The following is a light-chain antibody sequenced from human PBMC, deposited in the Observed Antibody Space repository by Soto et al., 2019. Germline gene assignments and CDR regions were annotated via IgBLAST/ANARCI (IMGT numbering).Light chain of an antibody. CDR1: QSVSSY. CDR3: QQYGGSPIYT. J-gene: IGKJ2*01. CDR2: DAS. V-gene: IGKV3-11*01. Sequence: EIVLTQSPATLSLSPGERATLSCRASQSVSSYLAWYQQKPGQAPRLLIYDASNRATGIPARFSGSGSGTDFTLTISSLEPEDFAVYYCQQYGGSPIYTFGQGTKVDIK.